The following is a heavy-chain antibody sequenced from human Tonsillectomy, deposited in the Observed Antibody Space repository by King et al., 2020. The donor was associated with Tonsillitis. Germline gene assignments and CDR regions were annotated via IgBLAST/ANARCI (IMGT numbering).Heavy chain of an antibody. CDR3: VSDTARRFDY. J-gene: IGHJ4*02. D-gene: IGHD2-21*02. V-gene: IGHV3-48*03. Sequence: VQLVEYGGGLVQPGGSLRISCAASGFTFTNYEMNWVRQAPGKGLEWISFITSSGYTTHYAASVKGRFTISRVNAQNSVFLQMNNLRPEDTAVYYCVSDTARRFDYWGQGTLVTVSS. CDR1: GFTFTNYE. CDR2: ITSSGYTT.